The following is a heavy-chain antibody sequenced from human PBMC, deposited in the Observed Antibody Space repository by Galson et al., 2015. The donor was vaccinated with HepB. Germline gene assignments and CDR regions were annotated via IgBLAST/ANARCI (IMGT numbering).Heavy chain of an antibody. D-gene: IGHD1-1*01. Sequence: HWVRQAPGQRLEWMGWINAGNGNTKYSQKFQGRVTITRDTSASTAYMELSSLRSEDTAVYYCARDQNWNGYNWFDPWGQGTLVTVSS. J-gene: IGHJ5*02. CDR3: ARDQNWNGYNWFDP. CDR2: INAGNGNT. V-gene: IGHV1-3*01.